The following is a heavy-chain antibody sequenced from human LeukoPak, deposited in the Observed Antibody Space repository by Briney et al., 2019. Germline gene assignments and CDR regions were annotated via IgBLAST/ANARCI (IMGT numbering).Heavy chain of an antibody. CDR3: ASRILWDWHFDL. Sequence: SETLSLTCTVSGGSISSSSYYWGWIRQPPGKGLEWIGSIYYSGSTYYNPSLKSRVTISVDTSKNQFSLKLSSVTAADTAVDYCASRILWDWHFDLWGRGTLVTVSS. J-gene: IGHJ2*01. D-gene: IGHD3-16*01. CDR1: GGSISSSSYY. V-gene: IGHV4-39*07. CDR2: IYYSGST.